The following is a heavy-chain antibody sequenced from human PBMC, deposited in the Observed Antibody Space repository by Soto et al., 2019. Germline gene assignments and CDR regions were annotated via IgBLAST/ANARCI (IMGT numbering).Heavy chain of an antibody. Sequence: SETLSLTCTVSGGSISSYYWSWIRQPPGKGLEWIGYIYYSGSTNYNPSLKSRVTISVDTSKNQFSLKLSSVTAADTAVYYCARGDIAAAGPLGYYGMDVWGQGTTVTVS. CDR2: IYYSGST. V-gene: IGHV4-59*01. J-gene: IGHJ6*02. CDR1: GGSISSYY. CDR3: ARGDIAAAGPLGYYGMDV. D-gene: IGHD6-13*01.